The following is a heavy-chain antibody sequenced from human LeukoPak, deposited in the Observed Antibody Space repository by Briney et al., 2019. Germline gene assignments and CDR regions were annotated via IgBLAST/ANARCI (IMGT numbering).Heavy chain of an antibody. D-gene: IGHD1-1*01. CDR3: ARYWIGYGMDV. V-gene: IGHV4-59*01. CDR1: GGSISSYY. Sequence: SETLSLTCTVSGGSISSYYWSWIRQPPGKGLEWIGYIYYSGSTNYNPSLKSRVTISVDTSENQFSLKLSSVTAADTAVYYCARYWIGYGMDVWGQGTTVTVSS. CDR2: IYYSGST. J-gene: IGHJ6*02.